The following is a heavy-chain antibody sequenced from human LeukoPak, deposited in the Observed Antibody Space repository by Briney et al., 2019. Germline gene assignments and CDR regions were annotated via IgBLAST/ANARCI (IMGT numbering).Heavy chain of an antibody. CDR2: ITHRGST. CDR3: ARGETGWYFDL. J-gene: IGHJ2*01. V-gene: IGHV4-34*01. Sequence: SETLSLTCAVYGGSFSGYYWNWIRQPPGKGLEWIGEITHRGSTNYNPSLKSRVTISVDTSKNQFSLKLSSVTAADTAVYYCARGETGWYFDLWGRGTLVTVSS. D-gene: IGHD3-10*01. CDR1: GGSFSGYY.